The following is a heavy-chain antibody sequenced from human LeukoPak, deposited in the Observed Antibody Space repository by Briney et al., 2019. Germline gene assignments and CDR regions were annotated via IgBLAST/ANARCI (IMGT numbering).Heavy chain of an antibody. J-gene: IGHJ6*02. CDR2: ISSSSTYI. Sequence: GGSLRLSCAASGFTFSSYSMNWVRQAPGKGLEWVSPISSSSTYIDYADSVKGRFTISRDSAKNSLYLQMNILRAEDTALYYCATSAVPSNFYYYAMDVWGQGTTVTVSS. CDR3: ATSAVPSNFYYYAMDV. CDR1: GFTFSSYS. V-gene: IGHV3-21*01.